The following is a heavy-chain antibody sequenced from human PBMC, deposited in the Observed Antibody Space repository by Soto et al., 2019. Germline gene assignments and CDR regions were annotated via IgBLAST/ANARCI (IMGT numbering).Heavy chain of an antibody. CDR2: INAGNGNT. J-gene: IGHJ5*02. Sequence: GASVKVSCKASGYTFTSYAMHWVRQAPGQRLEWMGWINAGNGNTKYSQKFQGRVTITRDTSASTAYMELSSLRSEDTAVYYCARAPRTIFGVVKNQNWFDPRGQGTLVTVSS. CDR1: GYTFTSYA. V-gene: IGHV1-3*01. CDR3: ARAPRTIFGVVKNQNWFDP. D-gene: IGHD3-3*01.